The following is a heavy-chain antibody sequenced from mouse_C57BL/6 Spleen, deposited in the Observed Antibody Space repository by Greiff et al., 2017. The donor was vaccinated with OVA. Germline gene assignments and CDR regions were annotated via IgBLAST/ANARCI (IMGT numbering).Heavy chain of an antibody. CDR3: ARSLYGNYDYAMDY. V-gene: IGHV1-81*01. CDR2: IYPRSGNT. J-gene: IGHJ4*01. D-gene: IGHD2-1*01. CDR1: GYTFTSYG. Sequence: QVQLQQSGAELARPGASVKLSCKASGYTFTSYGISWVKQRTGQGLEWIGEIYPRSGNTYYNEKFKGKATLTADKSSSTAYMELRSLTSEDSAVDVCARSLYGNYDYAMDYWGQGTSVTVSS.